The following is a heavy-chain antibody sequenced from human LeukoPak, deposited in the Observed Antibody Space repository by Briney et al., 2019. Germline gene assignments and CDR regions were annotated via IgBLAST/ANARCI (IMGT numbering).Heavy chain of an antibody. CDR2: ISPLGGTT. Sequence: GASVKVSCKAYGNSFTTYYFHWVRQAPGQGLEWMGIISPLGGTTHYAPKFQGRVAMTRDMSTSTVYMELRSLTSKDTAVYYCAAEASWFDPWGLGTLVIVSS. J-gene: IGHJ5*02. CDR1: GNSFTTYY. CDR3: AAEASWFDP. V-gene: IGHV1-46*03.